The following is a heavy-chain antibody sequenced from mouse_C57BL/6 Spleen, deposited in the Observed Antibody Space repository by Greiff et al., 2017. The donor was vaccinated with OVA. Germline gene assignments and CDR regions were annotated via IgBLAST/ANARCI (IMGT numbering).Heavy chain of an antibody. CDR3: ARRAATVVVPFDY. Sequence: VQLQESGPELVKPGASVKISCKASGYAFSSSWMNWVKQRPGKGLEWIGRIYPGDGDTNYNGKFKGKATLTADKSSSTAYMHLSSLTSEDSAVYCGARRAATVVVPFDYWGQGTTLTVSS. V-gene: IGHV1-82*01. CDR2: IYPGDGDT. J-gene: IGHJ2*01. CDR1: GYAFSSSW. D-gene: IGHD1-1*01.